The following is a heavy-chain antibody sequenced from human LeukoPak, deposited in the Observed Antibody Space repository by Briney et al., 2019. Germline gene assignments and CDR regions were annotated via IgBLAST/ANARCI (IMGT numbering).Heavy chain of an antibody. CDR2: ISAYNGNT. CDR1: GYIFNNHG. V-gene: IGHV1-18*01. D-gene: IGHD3-9*01. J-gene: IGHJ4*02. Sequence: ASVKVSCKASGYIFNNHGITWVRQAPGLGLEWMGWISAYNGNTNSAPKFQDRLTLATDTPTGTAYKELRSLRPDDTAVYFCARDYSYNILTGHADYFWGQGSLVTVSS. CDR3: ARDYSYNILTGHADYF.